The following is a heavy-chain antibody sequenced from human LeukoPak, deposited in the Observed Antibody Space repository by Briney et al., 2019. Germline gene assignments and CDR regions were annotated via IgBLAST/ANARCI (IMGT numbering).Heavy chain of an antibody. CDR3: ARPLYYYGSGSYHY. J-gene: IGHJ4*02. CDR2: ISKDGSDK. V-gene: IGHV3-30-3*01. CDR1: GFTFSDYA. D-gene: IGHD3-10*01. Sequence: GGSLRLSCAASGFTFSDYAMHWVRQAPGKGLEWVAVISKDGSDKYYPGSVRGRFTISRDNSKNTLYLQMNSLRAEDTAVYYCARPLYYYGSGSYHYWGQGTLVTVSS.